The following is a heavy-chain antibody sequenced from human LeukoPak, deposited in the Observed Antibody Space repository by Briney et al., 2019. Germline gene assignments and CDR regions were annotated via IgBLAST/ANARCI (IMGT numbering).Heavy chain of an antibody. CDR2: INPSGGST. D-gene: IGHD6-19*01. V-gene: IGHV1-46*01. Sequence: ASVKVSCKASGYTFTSYYMHWVRQAPGQGLESMGIINPSGGSTSYAQKFQGRVTMTRDMSTSTVYMELSSLRSEDTAVYYCARAGVAGQFDYWGQGTLVTVSS. CDR1: GYTFTSYY. J-gene: IGHJ4*02. CDR3: ARAGVAGQFDY.